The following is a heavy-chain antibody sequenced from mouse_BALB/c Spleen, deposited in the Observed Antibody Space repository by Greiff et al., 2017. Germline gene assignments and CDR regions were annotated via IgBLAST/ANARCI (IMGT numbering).Heavy chain of an antibody. CDR3: ARDYRYDGYYAMDY. Sequence: EVQLVESGPGLVKPSQTVSLTCTVTGISITTGNYRWSWIRQFPGNKLEWIGYIYYSGTITYNPSLTSRTTITRDTSKNQFFLEMNSLTAEDTATYYCARDYRYDGYYAMDYWGQGTSVTVSS. D-gene: IGHD2-14*01. CDR2: IYYSGTI. J-gene: IGHJ4*01. V-gene: IGHV3-5*02. CDR1: GISITTGNYR.